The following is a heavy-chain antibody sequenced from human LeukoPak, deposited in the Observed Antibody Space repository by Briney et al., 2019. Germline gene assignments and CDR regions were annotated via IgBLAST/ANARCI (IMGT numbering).Heavy chain of an antibody. Sequence: GGSLRLSCAASGFTFSSYCMSWVRHAPGKGLEWVSAIWYDGSNKYYVDSVKGRFTISRDNSKNTLYLLMNRLRDEETGVYCCAKVYYGSGSRTDVFHIWGEGTMVTLPS. J-gene: IGHJ3*02. CDR1: GFTFSSYC. V-gene: IGHV3-33*06. CDR2: IWYDGSNK. CDR3: AKVYYGSGSRTDVFHI. D-gene: IGHD3-10*01.